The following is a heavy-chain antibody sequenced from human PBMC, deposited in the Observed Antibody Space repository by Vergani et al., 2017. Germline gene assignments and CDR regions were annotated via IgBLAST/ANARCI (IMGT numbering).Heavy chain of an antibody. J-gene: IGHJ4*02. CDR3: PRGSRAAGYSERDS. CDR1: GASMSRVGYY. CDR2: IIGSGTA. Sequence: QVQLQESGPGLVKPSQTLSLTCTVSGASMSRVGYYWTWIRQSAGKRLYWIGDIIGSGTANYNTSFQGRVSMSVATSNNQFSLTLSSVNATDTAVYYCPRGSRAAGYSERDSWRQGTRVTVSS. V-gene: IGHV4-61*02. D-gene: IGHD6-13*01.